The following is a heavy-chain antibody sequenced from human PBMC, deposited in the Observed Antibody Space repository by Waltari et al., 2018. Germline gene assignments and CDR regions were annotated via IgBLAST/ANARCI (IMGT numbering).Heavy chain of an antibody. CDR2: LYPENGET. Sequence: QVQLVQSGAEVKKPGASVKVSCKVSGYTLTELSMHWVRQAPGKGLEWMGGLYPENGETIYAQKFQGRGTMTEDTSTDTAYMELSSLRSEDTAVYYCATVSGFVLDFDYWGQGTLVTVSS. D-gene: IGHD3-10*01. V-gene: IGHV1-24*01. J-gene: IGHJ4*02. CDR3: ATVSGFVLDFDY. CDR1: GYTLTELS.